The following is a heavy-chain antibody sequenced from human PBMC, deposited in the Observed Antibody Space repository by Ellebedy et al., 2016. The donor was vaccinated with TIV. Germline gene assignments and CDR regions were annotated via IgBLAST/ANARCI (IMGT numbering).Heavy chain of an antibody. Sequence: SETLSLXXTLPGASISSYYWSWIRQPPGKGLEWLGCFSYIGSTNYNPSLGSRVTISADTSKNQFSLKLSSLTAADTAVYYCARGRQYSHSSGYYLDYWGQGPLVTVSS. V-gene: IGHV4-59*12. CDR3: ARGRQYSHSSGYYLDY. CDR1: GASISSYY. CDR2: FSYIGST. D-gene: IGHD3-22*01. J-gene: IGHJ4*02.